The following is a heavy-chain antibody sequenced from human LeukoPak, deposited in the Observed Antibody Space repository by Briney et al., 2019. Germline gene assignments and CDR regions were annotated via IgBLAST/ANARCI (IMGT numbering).Heavy chain of an antibody. J-gene: IGHJ4*02. V-gene: IGHV3-23*01. CDR1: GFIFSSYA. Sequence: GGSLRLSCAASGFIFSSYAMSWVRQAPGKGLEWVSAISGSGGSTYYADSVKCRFTISRDNSKNTLYLQMNSLRAEDTAVYYCAKSGGYSYGPGDYWGQGTLVTVSS. CDR3: AKSGGYSYGPGDY. D-gene: IGHD5-18*01. CDR2: ISGSGGST.